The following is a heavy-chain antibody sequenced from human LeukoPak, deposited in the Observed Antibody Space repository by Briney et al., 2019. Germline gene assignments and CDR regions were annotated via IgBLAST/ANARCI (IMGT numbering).Heavy chain of an antibody. V-gene: IGHV3-30*04. J-gene: IGHJ4*02. Sequence: GGSLRLSCAPSGFTFEDYAMHWVRQAPGKWLEWVALISYDGGNIYYTDSVQGRFTISRDNSNKILYLQMTSLRLEDTAVYYCARDPPFGSGWSQNYFDYWGQGTLVTVSS. CDR2: ISYDGGNI. D-gene: IGHD6-19*01. CDR1: GFTFEDYA. CDR3: ARDPPFGSGWSQNYFDY.